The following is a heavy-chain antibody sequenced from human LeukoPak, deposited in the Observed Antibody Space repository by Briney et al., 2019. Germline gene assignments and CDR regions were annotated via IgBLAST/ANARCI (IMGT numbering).Heavy chain of an antibody. Sequence: ASVKVSCKASGYTFTGYYMHWVRQAPGQGLEWMGWINPNSGGTNYAQKFQGRVTMTRDTSISTAYMELSRLISDDTAVYYCSRGAPPIFDILSGYYNVRYFDNWGQGTLVTVSS. J-gene: IGHJ4*02. V-gene: IGHV1-2*02. CDR3: SRGAPPIFDILSGYYNVRYFDN. CDR1: GYTFTGYY. D-gene: IGHD3-9*01. CDR2: INPNSGGT.